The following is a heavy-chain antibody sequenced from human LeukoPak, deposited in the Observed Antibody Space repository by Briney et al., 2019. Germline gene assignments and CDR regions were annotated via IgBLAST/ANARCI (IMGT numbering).Heavy chain of an antibody. Sequence: GGSLRLSCAASGFTFSSYALSWVRQAPGKGLVWVSTISGSGDDTFYADSVKGRFTISRDNSKNTLYLQMDSLRAEDTAVYYCARGGYGHGWPFDYWGQETLVTVSS. D-gene: IGHD6-19*01. CDR2: ISGSGDDT. CDR3: ARGGYGHGWPFDY. CDR1: GFTFSSYA. V-gene: IGHV3-23*01. J-gene: IGHJ4*02.